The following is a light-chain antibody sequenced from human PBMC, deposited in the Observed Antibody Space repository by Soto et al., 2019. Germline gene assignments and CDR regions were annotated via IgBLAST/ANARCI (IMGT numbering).Light chain of an antibody. J-gene: IGLJ1*01. CDR2: ANT. Sequence: QSVLTQPPSVSGAPGQRVTISCTGSNTNIGAGYGVHWYQQRPGTAPKLLIVANTIRPSGVPDRFSASTSGTSASLAITGLQAEDEGDYFCTSSTSGSLYVFGTGTKVTVL. CDR3: TSSTSGSLYV. V-gene: IGLV1-40*01. CDR1: NTNIGAGYG.